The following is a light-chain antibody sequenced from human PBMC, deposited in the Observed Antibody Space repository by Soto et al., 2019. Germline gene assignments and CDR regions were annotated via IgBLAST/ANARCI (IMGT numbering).Light chain of an antibody. CDR1: NSDIGSYNL. V-gene: IGLV2-23*01. Sequence: QSVLTQPASVSGSPGQSITISCTGTNSDIGSYNLVSWYQHHPGKAPKLIIYEGSERPSGVSDRFSCSKSGNTASLTISGLQAEDEADYYCCSYATTSIYVFGTGTKVTVL. CDR3: CSYATTSIYV. CDR2: EGS. J-gene: IGLJ1*01.